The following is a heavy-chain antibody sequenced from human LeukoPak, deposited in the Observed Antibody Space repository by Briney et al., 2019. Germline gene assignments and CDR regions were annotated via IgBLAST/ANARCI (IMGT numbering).Heavy chain of an antibody. CDR2: ISYDGSNK. D-gene: IGHD2-21*02. Sequence: PGGSLRLSCAASGFTFSSYGMHWVRQAPGKGLEWVAVISYDGSNKYYAVSVKGRFTIARDNSKNTLYLQMNSLRTEDTAVYYCAKDRRGLSDPYYFDYWGQGTLVTVSS. J-gene: IGHJ4*02. CDR1: GFTFSSYG. CDR3: AKDRRGLSDPYYFDY. V-gene: IGHV3-30*18.